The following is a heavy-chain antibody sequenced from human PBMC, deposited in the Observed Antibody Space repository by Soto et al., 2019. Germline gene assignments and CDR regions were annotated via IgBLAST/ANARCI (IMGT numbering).Heavy chain of an antibody. CDR3: ARGNNWGYYYYGMDV. CDR2: IYYSGST. V-gene: IGHV4-59*01. CDR1: GGSISSYY. D-gene: IGHD7-27*01. Sequence: SETLSLTCTVSGGSISSYYWSWVRQPPGKGLEWIGYIYYSGSTNYNPSLKSRVTISVDTSKNQFSLKLSSVTAADTAVYYCARGNNWGYYYYGMDVWGQGTTVTVSS. J-gene: IGHJ6*02.